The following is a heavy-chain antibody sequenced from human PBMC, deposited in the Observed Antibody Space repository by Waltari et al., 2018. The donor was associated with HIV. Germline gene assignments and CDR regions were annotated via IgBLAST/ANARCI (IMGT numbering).Heavy chain of an antibody. Sequence: QLLESGGGLVQPGGSLRLSCAASGFTFSSYAMSWVRQAPGKGLEWVSAISGSGGSTYYADSVKGRFTISRDNSKNTLYLQMNSLRAEDTAVYYCAKSSSDYDILTGPGDYWGQGTMVTVSS. D-gene: IGHD3-9*01. CDR3: AKSSSDYDILTGPGDY. V-gene: IGHV3-23*01. CDR1: GFTFSSYA. J-gene: IGHJ4*02. CDR2: ISGSGGST.